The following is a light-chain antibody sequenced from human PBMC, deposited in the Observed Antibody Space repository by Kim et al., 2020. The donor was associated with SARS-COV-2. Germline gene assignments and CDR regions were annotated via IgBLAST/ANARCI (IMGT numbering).Light chain of an antibody. Sequence: GQSITNACTGTNSDVGGYNYVSGYQHHPGKAPKLMIYDVSHRPSGVSNRFSGSKSGNTASLTISGLQAEDEADYYCSSYTSSSTYVFGTGTKVTVL. CDR3: SSYTSSSTYV. CDR2: DVS. CDR1: NSDVGGYNY. V-gene: IGLV2-14*03. J-gene: IGLJ1*01.